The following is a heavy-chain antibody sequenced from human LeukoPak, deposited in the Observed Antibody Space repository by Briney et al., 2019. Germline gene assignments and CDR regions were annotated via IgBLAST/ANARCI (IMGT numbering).Heavy chain of an antibody. D-gene: IGHD7-27*01. CDR3: ARDNWGSLDY. Sequence: SETLSLTCTVSGSSISSHSWAWVRQPPGRGLEWIGYDSNNGNINYNPALKSRVTISVDTSKRQISLNLRSVTAADTAVYYCARDNWGSLDYWGQGTLVTVSS. CDR1: GSSISSHS. J-gene: IGHJ4*02. CDR2: DSNNGNI. V-gene: IGHV4-59*11.